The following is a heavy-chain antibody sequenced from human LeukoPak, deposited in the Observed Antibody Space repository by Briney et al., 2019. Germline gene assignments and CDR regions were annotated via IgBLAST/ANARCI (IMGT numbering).Heavy chain of an antibody. J-gene: IGHJ4*02. D-gene: IGHD1-26*01. CDR2: IRYDGSNK. V-gene: IGHV3-30*02. CDR3: AKGAIVGATLNY. CDR1: GFTFRSFV. Sequence: GGSLRLSCAVSGFTFRSFVMHWVRQAPGKGLEWVAFIRYDGSNKYYANSVKGRFTNSRDNSKNTLYLQMNSLRAEDTAVYYCAKGAIVGATLNYWGQGTLVTVSS.